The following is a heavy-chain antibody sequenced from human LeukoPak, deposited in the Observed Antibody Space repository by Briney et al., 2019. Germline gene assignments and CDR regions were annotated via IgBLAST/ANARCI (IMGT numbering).Heavy chain of an antibody. V-gene: IGHV3-23*01. CDR3: AKDPVDYHDSGGYYLNWLDP. J-gene: IGHJ5*02. CDR2: ISGSGGKT. Sequence: GGSLRLSCAASGFTFSRYSMTWVRQAPGKGLEWVSLISGSGGKTYYADSVKGRFTISKDNSKNTLYLQMDSLRVEDTAVYYCAKDPVDYHDSGGYYLNWLDPWGQGTLVTVSS. CDR1: GFTFSRYS. D-gene: IGHD3-22*01.